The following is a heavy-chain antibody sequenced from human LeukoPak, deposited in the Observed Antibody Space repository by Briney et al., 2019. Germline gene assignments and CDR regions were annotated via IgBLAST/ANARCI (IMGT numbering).Heavy chain of an antibody. Sequence: LRLSXAASGFTFTNAWMNWVRQAPGKGLEWVGRIKSKTDGGATDFAAPVKGRFTISRDDSKTTLYLQMNSLKTEDTALYYCTTGNAIPDPDYWGQGTLVTVSS. CDR1: GFTFTNAW. CDR3: TTGNAIPDPDY. D-gene: IGHD2-8*01. CDR2: IKSKTDGGAT. V-gene: IGHV3-15*01. J-gene: IGHJ4*02.